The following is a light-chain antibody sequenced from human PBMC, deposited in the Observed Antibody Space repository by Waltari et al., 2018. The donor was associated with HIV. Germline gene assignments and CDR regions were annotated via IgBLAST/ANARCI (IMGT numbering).Light chain of an antibody. CDR1: QTVSSS. J-gene: IGKJ4*01. CDR2: AAS. CDR3: QQRDNWPLT. Sequence: EIVLTQSPATLSLSPGDRATLSCRATQTVSSSLGRYQQKPGQAPRPLIYAASDRATGIPARFSGSGSGTDFTLTISGLEPEDFAVYYCQQRDNWPLTFGGGTKVEIK. V-gene: IGKV3-11*01.